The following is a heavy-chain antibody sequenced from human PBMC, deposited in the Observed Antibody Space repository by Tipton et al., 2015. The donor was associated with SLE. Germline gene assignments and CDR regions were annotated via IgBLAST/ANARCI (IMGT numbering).Heavy chain of an antibody. J-gene: IGHJ4*02. D-gene: IGHD6-13*01. CDR1: GFTFDDYG. CDR2: INWNGGST. V-gene: IGHV3-20*04. CDR3: ARDLAIAAAGTYQGY. Sequence: SLRLSCAASGFTFDDYGMSWVRQAPGKGLEWVSGINWNGGSTGYADSVQGRFTISRDNAKNSLYLQMNSLRAEDTALYYCARDLAIAAAGTYQGYWGQGTLVTVSS.